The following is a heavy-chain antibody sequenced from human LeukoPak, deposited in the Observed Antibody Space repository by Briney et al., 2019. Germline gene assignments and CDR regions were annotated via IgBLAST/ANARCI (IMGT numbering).Heavy chain of an antibody. V-gene: IGHV1-24*01. J-gene: IGHJ4*02. D-gene: IGHD3/OR15-3a*01. CDR2: FDPEDGET. CDR3: ATVAPEDYYFDY. CDR1: GYTLTELS. Sequence: ASMKVSCKVSGYTLTELSMHWVRQAPGKGLEWMGGFDPEDGETIYAQKFQGRVAMTEDTSTDTAYMELSSLRSEDTAVYYCATVAPEDYYFDYWGQGTLVTVSS.